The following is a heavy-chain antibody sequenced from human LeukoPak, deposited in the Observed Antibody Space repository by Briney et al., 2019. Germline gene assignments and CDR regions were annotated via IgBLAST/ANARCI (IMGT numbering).Heavy chain of an antibody. CDR1: GGSISSGSYY. J-gene: IGHJ6*03. D-gene: IGHD3-10*01. CDR3: ARVYGSGSSPWYYYYYMDV. V-gene: IGHV4-61*02. Sequence: SETLSLTCTVSGGSISSGSYYWRWIRQPAGKGLEWIGRIYTSGSTNYNPSLKSRVTISVDTSKNQFSLKLSSVTAADTAVYYCARVYGSGSSPWYYYYYMDVWGKGTTVTVSS. CDR2: IYTSGST.